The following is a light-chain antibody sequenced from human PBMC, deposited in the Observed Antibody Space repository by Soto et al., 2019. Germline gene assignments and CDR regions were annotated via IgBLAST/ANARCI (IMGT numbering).Light chain of an antibody. V-gene: IGKV3-20*01. CDR1: QIPSNSF. CDR2: GSS. Sequence: EIVLTQSPGTLSLSPGERATLSCRASQIPSNSFLAWYQHKTGQSPRLLIYGSSTRATGIPDRFSGSASGTDFTLTISRLEPEDFAVYYCRQYGRSAPLPFGGGTKVENK. CDR3: RQYGRSAPLP. J-gene: IGKJ4*01.